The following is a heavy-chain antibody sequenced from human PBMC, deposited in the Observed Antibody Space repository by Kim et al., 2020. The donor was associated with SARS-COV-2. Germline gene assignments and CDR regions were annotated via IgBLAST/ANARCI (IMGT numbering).Heavy chain of an antibody. Sequence: SETLSLTCTVSGGSISSSSYYWGWIRQPPGKGLEWIGSIYYSGSTYYNPSLKSRVTISVDTSKNQFSLKLSSVTAADTAVYYCARLQNRHSSSLYYYYGMDVWGQGTTVTVSS. D-gene: IGHD6-6*01. CDR3: ARLQNRHSSSLYYYYGMDV. CDR2: IYYSGST. V-gene: IGHV4-39*01. CDR1: GGSISSSSYY. J-gene: IGHJ6*02.